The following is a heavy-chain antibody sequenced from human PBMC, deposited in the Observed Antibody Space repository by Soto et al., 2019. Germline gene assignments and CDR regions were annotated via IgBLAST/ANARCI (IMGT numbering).Heavy chain of an antibody. CDR3: AKDRTAAARNFDY. V-gene: IGHV3-23*01. Sequence: PGGSLRLSCAVSGLTFSNHAMSWVRQAPGKGLEWVSAISTAVGATYYADSVKGRFTISRDDSNNTLYLQMDSLRAEDTAVYYCAKDRTAAARNFDYWGQGTLVTVSS. D-gene: IGHD6-13*01. J-gene: IGHJ4*02. CDR2: ISTAVGAT. CDR1: GLTFSNHA.